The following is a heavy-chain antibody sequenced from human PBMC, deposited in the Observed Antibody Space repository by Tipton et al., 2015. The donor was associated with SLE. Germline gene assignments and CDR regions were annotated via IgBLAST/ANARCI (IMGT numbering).Heavy chain of an antibody. CDR1: RGSFSGYH. V-gene: IGHV4-34*10. CDR2: ISHTDPT. J-gene: IGHJ4*02. D-gene: IGHD1-7*01. Sequence: GLVKPSETLSLTCAIYRGSFSGYHWSWIRQPPGRGLEWIGSISHTDPTYYNPSLKSRITMSVDTSTNQFSLKLTSVTAADTAVYYCAKGRTWNYDGREFDSWGQGTLVVVSS. CDR3: AKGRTWNYDGREFDS.